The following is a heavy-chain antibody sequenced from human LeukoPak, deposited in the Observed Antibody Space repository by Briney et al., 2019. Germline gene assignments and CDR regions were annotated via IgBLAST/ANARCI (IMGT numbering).Heavy chain of an antibody. CDR2: ISYDGSNK. J-gene: IGHJ1*01. V-gene: IGHV3-30*03. D-gene: IGHD6-19*01. CDR1: GFTFSSYG. Sequence: GGSLRLSCAASGFTFSSYGMHWVRQAPGKGLEWVAVISYDGSNKYYADSVKGRFTISRDNSKNTLYLQMNSLRAEDTAVYYCARVAGNEYFQHWGQGTLVTVSS. CDR3: ARVAGNEYFQH.